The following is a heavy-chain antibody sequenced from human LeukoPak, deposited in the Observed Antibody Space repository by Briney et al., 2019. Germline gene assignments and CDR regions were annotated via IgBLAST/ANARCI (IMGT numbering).Heavy chain of an antibody. J-gene: IGHJ4*02. CDR3: ARTYYYDSSDYSALGY. V-gene: IGHV3-7*01. CDR1: GFTFSSYW. Sequence: PGGSLRLSCAASGFTFSSYWMNWVRQAPGKGLEWVANIKQDGIEKYYVDSVKGRFTISRDNAKNSLYLQMNSLGAEDTAVYYCARTYYYDSSDYSALGYWGQGTLVTVSS. D-gene: IGHD3-22*01. CDR2: IKQDGIEK.